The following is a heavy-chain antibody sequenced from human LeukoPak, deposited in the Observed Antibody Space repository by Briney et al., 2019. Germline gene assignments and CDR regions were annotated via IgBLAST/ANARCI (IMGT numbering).Heavy chain of an antibody. J-gene: IGHJ5*02. D-gene: IGHD6-13*01. Sequence: ASVKVSCKVSGYTLTELSMPWVRQAPGQGLEWMGGFDPEDGETIYAQKFQGRVTMTEDTSTATAYMELSSLRSEDTAVYYCATGHSGNNWFDPWGQGTLVTVSS. V-gene: IGHV1-24*01. CDR2: FDPEDGET. CDR3: ATGHSGNNWFDP. CDR1: GYTLTELS.